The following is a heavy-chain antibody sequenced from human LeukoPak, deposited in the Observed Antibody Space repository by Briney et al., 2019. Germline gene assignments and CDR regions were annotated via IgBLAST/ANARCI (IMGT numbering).Heavy chain of an antibody. D-gene: IGHD6-13*01. CDR3: ARGGGYSSSWYIFFWFDP. V-gene: IGHV4-30-4*08. CDR1: GGSISSGDYY. J-gene: IGHJ5*02. Sequence: SQTLSLTCTVSGGSISSGDYYWSWIRQPPGKGLEWIGYIYYSGSTYYNPSLKSRVTISVDTSKNQFSLKLSAVTAAAPAVYYRARGGGYSSSWYIFFWFDPWGQGTLVTVSS. CDR2: IYYSGST.